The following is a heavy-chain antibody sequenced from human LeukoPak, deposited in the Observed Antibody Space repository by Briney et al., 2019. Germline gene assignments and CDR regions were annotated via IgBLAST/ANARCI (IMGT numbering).Heavy chain of an antibody. J-gene: IGHJ4*02. V-gene: IGHV3-30*18. CDR2: ISYDGSNK. CDR1: GFTFSSYG. CDR3: AKSPRDGSTITPFDY. D-gene: IGHD5-24*01. Sequence: GGSLRLSCAASGFTFSSYGMHWVRQAPGKGLEWVAVISYDGSNKYYADSVKGRFTISRDNSKNTLYLQMNSLRAEDTAVYYCAKSPRDGSTITPFDYWGQGTLVTVSS.